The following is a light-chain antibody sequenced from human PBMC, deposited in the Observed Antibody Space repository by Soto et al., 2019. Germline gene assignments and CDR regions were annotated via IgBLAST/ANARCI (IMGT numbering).Light chain of an antibody. CDR1: QSISNY. CDR3: QQSYTTPFT. V-gene: IGKV1-39*01. Sequence: DIQMTQSPSSLSASVGDRVTITCRTSQSISNYLNWYQQKPGTAPKLLIYAASSLQSGVPSRFSGSGSGTDYTLTISSLQPEDFATYYCQQSYTTPFTFGPGTKVDI. CDR2: AAS. J-gene: IGKJ3*01.